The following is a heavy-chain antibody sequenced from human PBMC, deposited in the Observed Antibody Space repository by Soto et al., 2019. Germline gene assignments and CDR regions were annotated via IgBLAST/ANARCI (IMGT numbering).Heavy chain of an antibody. CDR1: GGSFSCYY. D-gene: IGHD2-15*01. V-gene: IGHV4-34*01. Sequence: PSETLSLTCAVYGGSFSCYYWIWIRQPPGKGLEWIGEINHSGSTNYNPSLKSRVTISVDTSKNQFSLKLSSVTAADTAVYYCARGKVICSGGSCFWYNWFDPWGQGTLVTVSS. CDR2: INHSGST. CDR3: ARGKVICSGGSCFWYNWFDP. J-gene: IGHJ5*02.